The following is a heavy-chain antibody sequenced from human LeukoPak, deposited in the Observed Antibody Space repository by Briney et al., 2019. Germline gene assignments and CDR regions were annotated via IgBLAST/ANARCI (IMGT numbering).Heavy chain of an antibody. D-gene: IGHD2/OR15-2a*01. Sequence: PSETLSLTCTVSGGSISSYYWSWIRQPPGKGLEWIGYIYYSGSTNYNPSLKSRVTISVDTSKNHFSLKLSSVTAADTAVYYCARGFPRGAFDIWGQGTMVTVSS. CDR2: IYYSGST. V-gene: IGHV4-59*12. CDR3: ARGFPRGAFDI. J-gene: IGHJ3*02. CDR1: GGSISSYY.